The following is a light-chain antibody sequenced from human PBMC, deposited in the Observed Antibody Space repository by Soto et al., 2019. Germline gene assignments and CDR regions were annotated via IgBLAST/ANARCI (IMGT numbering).Light chain of an antibody. Sequence: DIQMTQSPSSLSASVGDRGTITCRASQSISNYLNWYQHKPVKAPKLLIYAASILQSGVPSGFSGSGSGTDFTLTISSLQPEDFATYDCQQSFTTPLTFGGGTKIEIK. J-gene: IGKJ4*01. V-gene: IGKV1-39*01. CDR3: QQSFTTPLT. CDR1: QSISNY. CDR2: AAS.